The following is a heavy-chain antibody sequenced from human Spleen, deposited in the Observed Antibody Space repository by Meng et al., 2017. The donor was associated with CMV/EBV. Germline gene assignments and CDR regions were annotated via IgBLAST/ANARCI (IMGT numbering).Heavy chain of an antibody. D-gene: IGHD2-2*02. Sequence: ASVKVSCKASGYTFTGYYMNWVRQAPGQGLEWMGWVNANSGAKDYAQKFQGRVTMTRDTSISTAYMEPSRLRSDDTAVYYCARGYCSGASCYIDDWGQGTLVTVSS. CDR2: VNANSGAK. CDR3: ARGYCSGASCYIDD. CDR1: GYTFTGYY. V-gene: IGHV1-2*02. J-gene: IGHJ4*02.